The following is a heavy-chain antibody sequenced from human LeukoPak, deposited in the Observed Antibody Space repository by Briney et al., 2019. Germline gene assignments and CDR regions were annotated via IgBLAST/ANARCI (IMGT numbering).Heavy chain of an antibody. CDR2: INPNSGGT. CDR1: GYTFTGYY. V-gene: IGHV1-2*02. CDR3: ARELGYCSGGSCSLGAFDI. J-gene: IGHJ3*02. D-gene: IGHD2-15*01. Sequence: GASVKVSCKASGYTFTGYYMHWVRQAPGQGLEWMGWINPNSGGTNYAQKFQGRVTMTRDTSISTAYMELSRLRSDDTAVYYCARELGYCSGGSCSLGAFDIWGQGTMVTVSS.